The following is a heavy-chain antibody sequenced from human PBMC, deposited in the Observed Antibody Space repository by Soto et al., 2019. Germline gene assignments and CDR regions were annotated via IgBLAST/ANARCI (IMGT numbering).Heavy chain of an antibody. CDR1: GYTFTTYG. CDR3: ARQEGHIEPMIGEFDF. J-gene: IGHJ4*02. CDR2: ISAYNGNT. V-gene: IGHV1-18*01. Sequence: QVQLVQSGPEVKKPGASVMLSCKASGYTFTTYGVRWVRQAPGLGLEWMGWISAYNGNTNYAQKFHGRVTMTTDASANPAYLELRSLRSDDTAVYYCARQEGHIEPMIGEFDFWGQGTLVTVSS. D-gene: IGHD3-10*02.